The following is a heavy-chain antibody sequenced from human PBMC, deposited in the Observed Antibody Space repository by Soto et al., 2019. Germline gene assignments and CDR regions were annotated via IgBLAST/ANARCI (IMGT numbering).Heavy chain of an antibody. CDR3: AKDWEFDWPNYYFDF. CDR2: ISGDGSST. V-gene: IGHV3-23*01. Sequence: GGSLRLSCAASGFTFSSYAMSWVRQAPGKGLEWVSAISGDGSSTYFADSGKGRFTISRDNSKNTLYLQMNSLRAEDTAVYYCAKDWEFDWPNYYFDFWGQGTLVTVSS. CDR1: GFTFSSYA. J-gene: IGHJ4*02. D-gene: IGHD3-9*01.